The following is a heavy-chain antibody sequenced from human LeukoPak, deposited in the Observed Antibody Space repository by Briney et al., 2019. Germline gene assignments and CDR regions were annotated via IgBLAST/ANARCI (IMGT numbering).Heavy chain of an antibody. CDR1: GGSISSSSYY. V-gene: IGHV4-39*01. CDR2: IYYSGST. J-gene: IGHJ4*02. D-gene: IGHD2-8*01. Sequence: PSETLSLTCTVSGGSISSSSYYWGWIRQPPGKGLEWIGSIYYSGSTYYNPSLKSRVTISVDTSKNQFSLKLSSVTAADTAVYYCASRPAVYALDYWGQGTLVTVSS. CDR3: ASRPAVYALDY.